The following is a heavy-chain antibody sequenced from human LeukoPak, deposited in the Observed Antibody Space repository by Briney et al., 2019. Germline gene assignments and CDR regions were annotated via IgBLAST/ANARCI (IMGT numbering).Heavy chain of an antibody. CDR3: ARAGSWYSAWY. Sequence: GGSLRLSCAASGFSFSSYAMHWVRQAPGKGLEWVAVISYDGSNKYYADSVKGRFTISRDNSKNTLYLQMNSLRAEDTAVYYCARAGSWYSAWYWGQGTLVTVSS. CDR2: ISYDGSNK. V-gene: IGHV3-30*14. J-gene: IGHJ4*02. CDR1: GFSFSSYA. D-gene: IGHD6-13*01.